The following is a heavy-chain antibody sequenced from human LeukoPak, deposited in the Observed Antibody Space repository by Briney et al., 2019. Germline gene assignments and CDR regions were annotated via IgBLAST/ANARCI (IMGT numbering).Heavy chain of an antibody. V-gene: IGHV4-59*08. Sequence: SETLSLTCTVSGGSISSYYWSWIRQPPGKGLEWIGYIYYSGSTNYNPSLKSRVTISVDTSKNQFSLKLSSVTAADTAVYYCARLGRLYVGRLYNWFDPWGQGTLVTVSS. D-gene: IGHD3-16*01. CDR3: ARLGRLYVGRLYNWFDP. J-gene: IGHJ5*02. CDR1: GGSISSYY. CDR2: IYYSGST.